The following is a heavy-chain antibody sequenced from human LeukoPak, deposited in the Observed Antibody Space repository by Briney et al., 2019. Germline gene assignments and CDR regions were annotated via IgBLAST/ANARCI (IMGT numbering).Heavy chain of an antibody. V-gene: IGHV4-59*01. J-gene: IGHJ6*02. CDR3: ARDGPLAYCGGDCYSRYYYGMDV. CDR2: IYYSGST. CDR1: GGSISSYY. D-gene: IGHD2-21*02. Sequence: PSETLSLTCTVSGGSISSYYWSWIRQPPGKGLEWIGYIYYSGSTNYTPSLKSRVTISVDTSKNQFSLKLSSVTAADTAVYYCARDGPLAYCGGDCYSRYYYGMDVWGQGTTVTVSS.